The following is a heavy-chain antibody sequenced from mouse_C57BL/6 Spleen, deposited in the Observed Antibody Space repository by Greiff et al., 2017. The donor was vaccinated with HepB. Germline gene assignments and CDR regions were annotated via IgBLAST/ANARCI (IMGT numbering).Heavy chain of an antibody. V-gene: IGHV1-85*01. Sequence: VQLQQSGPELVKPGASVKLSCKASGYTFTSYDINWVKQRPGQGLEWIGWIYPRDGSTKYNEKFKVKATLTVDTSSSTAYMELHSLTSEDSAVYFCYLYYYGSSFDYWGQGTTLTVSS. CDR3: YLYYYGSSFDY. CDR2: IYPRDGST. J-gene: IGHJ2*01. CDR1: GYTFTSYD. D-gene: IGHD1-1*01.